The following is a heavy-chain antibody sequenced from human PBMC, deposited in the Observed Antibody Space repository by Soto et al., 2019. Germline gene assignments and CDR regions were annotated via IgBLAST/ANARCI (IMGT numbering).Heavy chain of an antibody. CDR3: ASRYCSSTSCGPGLFDS. J-gene: IGHJ4*02. CDR1: GFTFSSYA. Sequence: GGSLRLSCAASGFTFSSYAMSWVRQAPGKGLEWVSAISGSGGSTYYADSVKGRFTISRDNSKNTLYLRMNSLRVEDTAVYYCASRYCSSTSCGPGLFDSWGQGTLVPVSS. CDR2: ISGSGGST. V-gene: IGHV3-23*01. D-gene: IGHD2-2*01.